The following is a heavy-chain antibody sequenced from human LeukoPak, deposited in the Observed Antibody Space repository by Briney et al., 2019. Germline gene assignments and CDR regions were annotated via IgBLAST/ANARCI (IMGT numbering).Heavy chain of an antibody. CDR1: GFTFSTYA. V-gene: IGHV3-23*01. CDR2: ISGSGSGT. D-gene: IGHD5-24*01. Sequence: GGSLRLSCATSGFTFSTYAMSWVRQAPGKGLEWVSLISGSGSGTHYADSVKGRFTISRDNSKNMLYLHMYSLRADDTAVYYCARSGTEDGYNIYFDHWGQGTLVTVSS. CDR3: ARSGTEDGYNIYFDH. J-gene: IGHJ4*02.